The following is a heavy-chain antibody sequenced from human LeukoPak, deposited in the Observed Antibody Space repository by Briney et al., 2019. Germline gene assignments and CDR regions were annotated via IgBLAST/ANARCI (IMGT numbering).Heavy chain of an antibody. CDR1: GYTFTGYY. CDR2: INPNSGGT. V-gene: IGHV1-2*02. CDR3: ARDGILASVFYYYYMDV. J-gene: IGHJ6*03. D-gene: IGHD5/OR15-5a*01. Sequence: GASVKVPCKASGYTFTGYYMHWVRQAPGQGLEWMGWINPNSGGTNYAQKFQGRVTMTRDTSISTAYMELSRLRSDDTAVYYCARDGILASVFYYYYMDVWGKGTTVTVSS.